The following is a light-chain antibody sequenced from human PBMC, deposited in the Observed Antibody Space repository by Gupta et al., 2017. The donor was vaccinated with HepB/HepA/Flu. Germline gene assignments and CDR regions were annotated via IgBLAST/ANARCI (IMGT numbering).Light chain of an antibody. CDR3: QQYDNYLYT. Sequence: DLQMTQSPSSLSASVGDRVTITWRASQDISNYLNWYQQKPGKAPKSLIYDASNLESGVPSKFSGSGSGTDFTLTISSLQPEDIATYYCQQYDNYLYTFGRGTKLEIK. CDR2: DAS. J-gene: IGKJ4*01. V-gene: IGKV1-16*02. CDR1: QDISNY.